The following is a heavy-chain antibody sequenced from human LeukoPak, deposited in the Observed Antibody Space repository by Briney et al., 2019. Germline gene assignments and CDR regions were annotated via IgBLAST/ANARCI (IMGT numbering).Heavy chain of an antibody. CDR1: RFTCSSYG. J-gene: IGHJ6*03. CDR2: IQYDGSNE. CDR3: ANDRCSNGVGCYYYYMDV. V-gene: IGHV3-30*02. D-gene: IGHD2-8*01. Sequence: GGSLRLSCAASRFTCSSYGMHWVRQAPGKGLEWVAYIQYDGSNEQYADSVKGRFSISRDSSKNILYLQMNSLRAEDTAVYYCANDRCSNGVGCYYYYMDVWGKGTTVTISS.